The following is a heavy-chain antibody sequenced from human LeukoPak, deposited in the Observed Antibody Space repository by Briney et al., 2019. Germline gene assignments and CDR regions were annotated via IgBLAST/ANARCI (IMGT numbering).Heavy chain of an antibody. D-gene: IGHD6-6*01. V-gene: IGHV4-34*01. CDR2: INHSGST. CDR1: GGSLSGYY. J-gene: IGHJ4*02. Sequence: SETLSLTCAVYGGSLSGYYWSWIRQPPGKGLEWIGEINHSGSTNYNPSLKSRVTISVDTSKNQFSLKLSSVTAADTAVYYCARCIAARPSGLTDYWGQGTLVTVSS. CDR3: ARCIAARPSGLTDY.